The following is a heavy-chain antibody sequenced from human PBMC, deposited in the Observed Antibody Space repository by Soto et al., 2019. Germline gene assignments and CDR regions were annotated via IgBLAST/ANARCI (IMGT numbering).Heavy chain of an antibody. V-gene: IGHV4-4*02. Sequence: SETLSLTCAVSGGSISSSNWWSWVRQPPGKGLEWIGEIYHSGSTNYNPSLKSRVTISVDKSKNQFSLKLSSVTAADTAVYYCARWPRSHIAARPYYYYGMDVWGQGTTVTVSS. D-gene: IGHD6-6*01. CDR2: IYHSGST. CDR1: GGSISSSNW. CDR3: ARWPRSHIAARPYYYYGMDV. J-gene: IGHJ6*02.